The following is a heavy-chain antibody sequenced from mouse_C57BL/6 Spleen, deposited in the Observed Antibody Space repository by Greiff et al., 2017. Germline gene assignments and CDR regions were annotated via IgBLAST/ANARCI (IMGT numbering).Heavy chain of an antibody. CDR1: GYAFSSYW. CDR3: ARKNLYYFDY. Sequence: QVQLKQPGAELVKPGASVKISCKASGYAFSSYWMHWVKQRPGKGLEWIGQIYPGDGDTNYNGKFKGKATLTADKSSSTAYMQLSSLTSEDSAVYFCARKNLYYFDYWGQGTTLTVSS. V-gene: IGHV1-80*01. CDR2: IYPGDGDT. J-gene: IGHJ2*01.